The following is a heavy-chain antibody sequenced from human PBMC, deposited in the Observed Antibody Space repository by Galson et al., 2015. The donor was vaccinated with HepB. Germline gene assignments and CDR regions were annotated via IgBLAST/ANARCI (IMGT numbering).Heavy chain of an antibody. CDR3: ATRGNCNIMTCPLFDP. V-gene: IGHV5-51*01. J-gene: IGHJ5*02. CDR1: GYTFTNYW. D-gene: IGHD2/OR15-2a*01. Sequence: QSGAEVKKPGESLKISCKGSGYTFTNYWIGWVRQMPGKGLELMGIIYPGDSDTKYSQSFQGQVTISADKSISTAYLQWSSLKASDTGMYYCATRGNCNIMTCPLFDPGGQGTLVTVSS. CDR2: IYPGDSDT.